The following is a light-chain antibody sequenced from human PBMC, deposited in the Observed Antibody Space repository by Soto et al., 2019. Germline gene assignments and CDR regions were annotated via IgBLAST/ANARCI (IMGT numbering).Light chain of an antibody. V-gene: IGKV1-5*03. Sequence: DIQMTQSPSTLSASVGDRVTITCRASQSISSWLAWYQQKPGKAPKLLIYKAFSLGSGVPSRFSGSGSGTEFTLTIRSMQPDDFANYSCQQYNSLWTFGQGTKVEIK. CDR1: QSISSW. J-gene: IGKJ1*01. CDR3: QQYNSLWT. CDR2: KAF.